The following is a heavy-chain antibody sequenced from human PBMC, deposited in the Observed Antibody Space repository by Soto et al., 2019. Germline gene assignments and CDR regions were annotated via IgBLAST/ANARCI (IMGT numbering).Heavy chain of an antibody. D-gene: IGHD6-19*01. CDR3: AVAVAGPTAIGY. CDR2: INSDGSST. Sequence: EVQLVESGGGLVQPGGSLRLSCAASGFTFSSYWMHWVRQAPGKGLVWVSRINSDGSSTSYADAVKGRFTISRDNAKNTLYLQMNSLRAEDTAVYYCAVAVAGPTAIGYWGQGTLVTVSS. V-gene: IGHV3-74*01. CDR1: GFTFSSYW. J-gene: IGHJ4*02.